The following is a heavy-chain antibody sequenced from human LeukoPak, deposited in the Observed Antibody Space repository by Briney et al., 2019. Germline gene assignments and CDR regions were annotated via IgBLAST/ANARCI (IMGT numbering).Heavy chain of an antibody. J-gene: IGHJ3*02. CDR2: ISYDGSNK. CDR1: GFTFSTYS. Sequence: GRSLRLSCAASGFTFSTYSMHWVRQAPGKGLEWVALISYDGSNKYYADSVKGRFTISRDNSKNTLYLQMNSLRAEDTAVYYCAKDNSIVVVPAAHDAFDIWGQGTMVTVSS. V-gene: IGHV3-30-3*01. D-gene: IGHD2-2*01. CDR3: AKDNSIVVVPAAHDAFDI.